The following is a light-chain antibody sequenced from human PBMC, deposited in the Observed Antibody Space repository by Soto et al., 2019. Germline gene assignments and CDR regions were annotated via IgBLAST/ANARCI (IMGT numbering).Light chain of an antibody. Sequence: EIVMTQSPATLSVSPGERATLSCRASQSVSSNLAWYQQKPGQAPRLLIYGASTRANGIPARFSGSGSGTEFTLTISSLQAEDFAVYYCQQYNNWTPWTFGQGTKVDIK. CDR3: QQYNNWTPWT. CDR2: GAS. CDR1: QSVSSN. J-gene: IGKJ1*01. V-gene: IGKV3-15*01.